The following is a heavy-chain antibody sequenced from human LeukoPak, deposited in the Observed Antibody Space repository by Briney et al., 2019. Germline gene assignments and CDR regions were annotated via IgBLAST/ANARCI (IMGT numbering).Heavy chain of an antibody. CDR1: GGTFSSYA. CDR2: IIPIFGTA. Sequence: SVKVSCKASGGTFSSYAISWVRQAPGQGLEWMGGIIPIFGTANYAQKFQGRVTITTDESTSTAYMELSSLRSEDTAMYYCARDRGRAIFGVVSFDYWGQGTLVTVSS. CDR3: ARDRGRAIFGVVSFDY. V-gene: IGHV1-69*05. D-gene: IGHD3-3*01. J-gene: IGHJ4*02.